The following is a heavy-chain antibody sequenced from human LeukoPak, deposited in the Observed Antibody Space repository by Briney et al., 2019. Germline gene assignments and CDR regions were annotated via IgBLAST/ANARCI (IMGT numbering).Heavy chain of an antibody. V-gene: IGHV4-38-2*02. CDR3: ARVGGYSGFEYYYYYMDV. CDR2: IYHSGST. Sequence: PSETLSLTCTVSGYSISSGYYWGWIRQPPGKGLEWIGSIYHSGSTYYNPSLKSRVTISVDTSKNQFSLKLSSVTAADTAVYYCARVGGYSGFEYYYYYMDVWGKGTTVTVSS. D-gene: IGHD3-10*01. CDR1: GYSISSGYY. J-gene: IGHJ6*03.